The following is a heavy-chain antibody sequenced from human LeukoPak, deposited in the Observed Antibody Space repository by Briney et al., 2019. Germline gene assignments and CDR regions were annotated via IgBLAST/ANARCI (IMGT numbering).Heavy chain of an antibody. V-gene: IGHV3-7*01. Sequence: QPGGSLRLSCAASGFTFSSYWMSWVRQAPGKGLEWVANIKQDGSEKYYVDSVKGRFTISRDNAKNSLYLQMNSPRAEDTAVYYCARVGGSYYFDYWGQGTLVTVSS. CDR3: ARVGGSYYFDY. CDR2: IKQDGSEK. J-gene: IGHJ4*02. D-gene: IGHD1-26*01. CDR1: GFTFSSYW.